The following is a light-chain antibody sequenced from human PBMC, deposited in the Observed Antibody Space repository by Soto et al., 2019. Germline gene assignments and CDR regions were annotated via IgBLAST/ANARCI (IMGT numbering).Light chain of an antibody. CDR3: QQYGSSKWT. CDR2: GAS. V-gene: IGKV3-20*01. CDR1: QSVSSSY. J-gene: IGKJ1*01. Sequence: EMVLTQSPGTLSLSPGERATLSCRASQSVSSSYLAWYQQKPGQAPRLLIHGASSRATGIPDRFSGSGSGTDFTLTISRLEPEDFAVYYCQQYGSSKWTFGQGTKVDIK.